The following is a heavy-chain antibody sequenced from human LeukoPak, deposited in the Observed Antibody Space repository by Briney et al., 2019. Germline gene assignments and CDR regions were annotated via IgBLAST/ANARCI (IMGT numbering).Heavy chain of an antibody. D-gene: IGHD3-10*01. J-gene: IGHJ4*02. CDR2: INPSGGST. CDR1: GYTFTSYY. Sequence: ASVKVCCKASGYTFTSYYMHWVRQAPGQGLEWMGIINPSGGSTSYAQKFQGRVTMTRDTSTSTVYMELSSLRSEDTAVYYCARDTEGVRGVIIPFDYWGQGTLVTVSS. V-gene: IGHV1-46*01. CDR3: ARDTEGVRGVIIPFDY.